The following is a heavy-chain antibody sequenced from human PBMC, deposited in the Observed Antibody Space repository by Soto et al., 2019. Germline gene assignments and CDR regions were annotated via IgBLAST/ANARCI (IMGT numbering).Heavy chain of an antibody. CDR2: IWYDGSTK. V-gene: IGHV3-33*01. J-gene: IGHJ5*02. D-gene: IGHD2-2*01. Sequence: QVQLVESGGGVVQPGRSLRLSCAASGFTFSSYGMHWVRQAPGKGLERVAVIWYDGSTKYYADCVKGRFTISRDNSKNTLYLQMNSLRAEDTAVYYGARDFRARDILIVPASFDPWGQGAQVTVSS. CDR1: GFTFSSYG. CDR3: ARDFRARDILIVPASFDP.